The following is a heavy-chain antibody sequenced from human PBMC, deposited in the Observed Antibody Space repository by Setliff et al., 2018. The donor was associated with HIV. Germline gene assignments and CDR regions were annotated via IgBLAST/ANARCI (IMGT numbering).Heavy chain of an antibody. V-gene: IGHV1-18*01. J-gene: IGHJ4*02. D-gene: IGHD2-2*01. CDR1: GYTFSSYD. Sequence: ASVKVSCKASGYTFSSYDINWVRQAPGQGLEWMGWISAYNGNTLYAQKFQGRVTMTTDTSTSTAYMELRSLRSDDTAVYYCARGPPIVVVPAALLTFDYWGQGTLVTVSS. CDR3: ARGPPIVVVPAALLTFDY. CDR2: ISAYNGNT.